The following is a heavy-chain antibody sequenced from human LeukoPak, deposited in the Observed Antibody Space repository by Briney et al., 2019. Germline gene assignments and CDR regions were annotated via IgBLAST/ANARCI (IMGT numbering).Heavy chain of an antibody. CDR2: ISYDGSNK. CDR1: GFTFSSYG. J-gene: IGHJ4*02. D-gene: IGHD5-12*01. Sequence: GGSLRLSCAASGFTFSSYGMHWVRQAPGKGLEWVAAISYDGSNKYYADSVKGRFTISRDNSKNTLYLQMNSLRAEDTAVYYCAKGYSGYDWSLVDYWGQGTLVTVSS. V-gene: IGHV3-30*18. CDR3: AKGYSGYDWSLVDY.